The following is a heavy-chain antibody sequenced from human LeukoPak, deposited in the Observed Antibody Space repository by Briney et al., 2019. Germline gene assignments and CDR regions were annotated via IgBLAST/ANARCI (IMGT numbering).Heavy chain of an antibody. CDR3: ARRAVVYDFWSGYYTEWYFDL. CDR2: IYHSGST. CDR1: GYSISSGYY. J-gene: IGHJ2*01. V-gene: IGHV4-38-2*01. Sequence: KPSETLSLTCAVSGYSISSGYYWGWIRQPPGKGLEWIGSIYHSGSTYYNPFLKSRVTISVDTSKNQFSLKLSSVTAAGTAVYYCARRAVVYDFWSGYYTEWYFDLWGRGTLVTVSS. D-gene: IGHD3-3*01.